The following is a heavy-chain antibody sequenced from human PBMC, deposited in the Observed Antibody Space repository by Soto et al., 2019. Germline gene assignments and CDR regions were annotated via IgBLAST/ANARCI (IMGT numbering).Heavy chain of an antibody. Sequence: PSETLSLTCTVSGGSISSYYWSWIRQPPGKGLEWIGYIYYSGSTNYNPSLKSRVTISVDTSKNQFSLKLSSVTAADTAVYYCGRQGYCGGGSCSPFDSGGRGPLATVS. V-gene: IGHV4-59*08. D-gene: IGHD2-15*01. J-gene: IGHJ4*02. CDR1: GGSISSYY. CDR3: GRQGYCGGGSCSPFDS. CDR2: IYYSGST.